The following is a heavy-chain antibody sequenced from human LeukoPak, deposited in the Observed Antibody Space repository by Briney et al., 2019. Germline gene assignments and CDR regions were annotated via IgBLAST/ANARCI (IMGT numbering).Heavy chain of an antibody. J-gene: IGHJ4*02. CDR2: ISSSSSTI. V-gene: IGHV3-48*04. D-gene: IGHD5-12*01. Sequence: PGGSLRLSCAASGFTFSSYSMNWVRQAPGKGLEWVSYISSSSSTIYYADSVKGRFTISRDNAKNSLYLQMNSLRAEDTAVYYCARVRLIVPTNQYYFDYWGQGNLVTVSS. CDR3: ARVRLIVPTNQYYFDY. CDR1: GFTFSSYS.